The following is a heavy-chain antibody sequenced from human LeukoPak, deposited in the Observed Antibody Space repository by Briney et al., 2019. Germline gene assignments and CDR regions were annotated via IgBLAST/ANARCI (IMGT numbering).Heavy chain of an antibody. CDR1: GGSISRYY. J-gene: IGHJ4*02. Sequence: SETLSLTCTVSGGSISRYYWSWIRQPPGKGLEWIGYIYSSGSTNYNPSLKSRVTISVDTSKNQFSLKLSSVTAADTAVYYCARGAAATYWGQGTLVTVSS. CDR2: IYSSGST. D-gene: IGHD6-13*01. CDR3: ARGAAATY. V-gene: IGHV4-59*01.